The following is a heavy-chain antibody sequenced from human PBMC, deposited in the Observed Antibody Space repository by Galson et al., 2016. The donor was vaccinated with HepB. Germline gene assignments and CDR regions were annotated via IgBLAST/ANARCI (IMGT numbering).Heavy chain of an antibody. D-gene: IGHD2-21*02. CDR1: GYTFTGYY. J-gene: IGHJ4*02. Sequence: SCKASGYTFTGYYIQWVRQAPGQGLEWVGLINPKSGGTKFAQKFQGRVTMTRDSSISTAYIELRSLRSDDTAIYYCARGEDRIVVVPATMDYWGQGTVVTVSS. CDR3: ARGEDRIVVVPATMDY. CDR2: INPKSGGT. V-gene: IGHV1-2*06.